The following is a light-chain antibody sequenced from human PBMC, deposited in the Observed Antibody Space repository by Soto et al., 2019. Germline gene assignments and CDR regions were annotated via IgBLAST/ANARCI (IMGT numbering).Light chain of an antibody. J-gene: IGLJ2*01. V-gene: IGLV4-69*01. CDR3: QTWGSGIPVV. Sequence: QLVLTQSPSASASLGASVKLTCTLSSGHSSYAIAWDQQQPEKGPRYLMKLNSDGSHSKGDGIPDRFSGSSSGAERYLTISSLQSEDEADYYCQTWGSGIPVVFGGGTKLTVL. CDR1: SGHSSYA. CDR2: LNSDGSH.